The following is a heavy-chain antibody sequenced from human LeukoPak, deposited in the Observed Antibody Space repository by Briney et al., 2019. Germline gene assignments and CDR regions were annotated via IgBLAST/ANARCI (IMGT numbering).Heavy chain of an antibody. CDR3: ASLSGCYYEGDY. CDR1: GYTFTSYY. D-gene: IGHD3-22*01. J-gene: IGHJ4*02. CDR2: INPSSGST. Sequence: ASVKVSCKASGYTFTSYYMHWVRQAPGQGLEWMGIINPSSGSTNYAQKFQGRVTMTRDTSTSTVYMEMSSLRSEDTAMYYCASLSGCYYEGDYWGQGTLVTVSS. V-gene: IGHV1-46*01.